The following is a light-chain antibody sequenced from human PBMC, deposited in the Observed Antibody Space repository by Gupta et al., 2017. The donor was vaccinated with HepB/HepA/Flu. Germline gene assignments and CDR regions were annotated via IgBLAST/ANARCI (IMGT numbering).Light chain of an antibody. J-gene: IGKJ4*01. V-gene: IGKV1-9*01. CDR2: ASS. CDR3: HHEKSCPIT. Sequence: DIQLTQSPSFLSASVGDRVTITCRASQDISTYLAWYQQKPGKAPKLLIYASSTLKSGVPSRFSGSGSGAEFTLTVSSRQPEDCATYFCHHEKSCPITFGEGTKVDIK. CDR1: QDISTY.